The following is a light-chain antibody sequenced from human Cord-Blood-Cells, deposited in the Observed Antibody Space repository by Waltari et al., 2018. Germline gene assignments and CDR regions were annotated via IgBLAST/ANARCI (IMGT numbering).Light chain of an antibody. CDR2: RNK. CDR1: SSNIGSNY. CDR3: AAWDDSLRV. J-gene: IGLJ1*01. Sequence: QSVLTQPPSASGTPGQRVTISCSGSSSNIGSNYVYWYQQLPGTAPKLLIYRNKQRPSGVPDRFSGSKSVTSASLAISGLRSEDEADYYCAAWDDSLRVFGTGTKVTVL. V-gene: IGLV1-47*01.